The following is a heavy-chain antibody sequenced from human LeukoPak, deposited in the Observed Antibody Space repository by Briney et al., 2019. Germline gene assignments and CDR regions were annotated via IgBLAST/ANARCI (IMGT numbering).Heavy chain of an antibody. Sequence: GGPLRLSCAASGFTFSSYSMNWVRQAPGKGLEWVSSISSSSSYIYYADSVKGRFTISRDNAKNSLYLQMNSLRAEDTAVYYCAREGPRYNWFDPWGQGTLVTVSS. CDR2: ISSSSSYI. CDR3: AREGPRYNWFDP. J-gene: IGHJ5*02. V-gene: IGHV3-21*01. CDR1: GFTFSSYS.